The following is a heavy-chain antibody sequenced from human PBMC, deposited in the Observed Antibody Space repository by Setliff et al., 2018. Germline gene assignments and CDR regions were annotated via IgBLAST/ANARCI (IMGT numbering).Heavy chain of an antibody. V-gene: IGHV4-61*01. Sequence: SETLSLTCSLSGDSISSSSYHWGWIRQSPGKGLEWIGYIYHNGNTNFNPSLKTRVTMSVDTSKNQFALNLRSVTAADTAVYYCVRDRTAYSYGLDVWGQGTTVTVSS. D-gene: IGHD5-18*01. CDR2: IYHNGNT. CDR3: VRDRTAYSYGLDV. CDR1: GDSISSSSYH. J-gene: IGHJ6*02.